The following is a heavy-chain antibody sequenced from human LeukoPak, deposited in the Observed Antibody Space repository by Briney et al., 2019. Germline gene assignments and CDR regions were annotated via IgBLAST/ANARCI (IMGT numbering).Heavy chain of an antibody. Sequence: GGSLRLSCAASGFTFSTYWMHWVRQAPGKGLVWVSRMNNDGSIRDYADSVKGRFTISRDNAKNTLYLQMNSLRVEDTAVYYCARDQLEPSRWFDYWGQGTLATVSP. CDR3: ARDQLEPSRWFDY. CDR2: MNNDGSIR. J-gene: IGHJ4*02. CDR1: GFTFSTYW. V-gene: IGHV3-74*01. D-gene: IGHD1-1*01.